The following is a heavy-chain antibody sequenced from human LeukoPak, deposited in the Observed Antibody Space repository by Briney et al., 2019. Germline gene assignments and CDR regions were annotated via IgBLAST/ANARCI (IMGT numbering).Heavy chain of an antibody. CDR1: GFTFSSYA. D-gene: IGHD2-2*01. V-gene: IGHV3-30-3*01. Sequence: GGSLRLSCAASGFTFSSYAMPWVRQAPGKGLEWVAVISYDGSNKYYADSVKGRFTISRDNSKNTLYLQMNSLRAEDTAVYYCARDRNIVVVPAAPDYWGQGTLVTVSS. CDR3: ARDRNIVVVPAAPDY. J-gene: IGHJ4*02. CDR2: ISYDGSNK.